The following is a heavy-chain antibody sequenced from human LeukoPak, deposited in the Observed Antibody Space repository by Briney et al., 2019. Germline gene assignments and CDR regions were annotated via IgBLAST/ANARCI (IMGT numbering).Heavy chain of an antibody. CDR2: INPNSGGT. Sequence: ASVKVSCKASGYTFTGYYMHWVRQAPGRGLEWMGWINPNSGGTNYAQKFQGRVTMTRDTSISTAYMEMSRLRSDDTAVYYCARQFSSGWRNWFDPWGQGTLVTVSS. V-gene: IGHV1-2*02. J-gene: IGHJ5*02. CDR3: ARQFSSGWRNWFDP. D-gene: IGHD6-19*01. CDR1: GYTFTGYY.